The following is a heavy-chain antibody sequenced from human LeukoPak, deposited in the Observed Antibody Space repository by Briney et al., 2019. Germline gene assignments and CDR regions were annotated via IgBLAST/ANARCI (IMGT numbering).Heavy chain of an antibody. V-gene: IGHV4-39*07. Sequence: SETLSLTCTVSGGSISSSSYYWGWIRQPPGKGLEWIGSIYYSGSTYYNPSLKSRVTISVDTSKNQFSLKLSSVTAADTAVYYCARCRVRLLRAGDAFDIWGQGTMVTVSS. CDR1: GGSISSSSYY. J-gene: IGHJ3*02. CDR3: ARCRVRLLRAGDAFDI. CDR2: IYYSGST. D-gene: IGHD2-15*01.